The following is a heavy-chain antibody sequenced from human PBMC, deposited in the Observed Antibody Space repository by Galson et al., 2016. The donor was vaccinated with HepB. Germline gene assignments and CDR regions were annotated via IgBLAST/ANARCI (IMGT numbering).Heavy chain of an antibody. J-gene: IGHJ5*02. CDR1: GASISTYY. D-gene: IGHD1-26*01. CDR2: ISGSGST. CDR3: AIDLWELPENHWFDP. Sequence: SETLSLTCVVSGASISTYYWSWIRQPPGKGLEWIGYISGSGSTKYNPSLKSRAIISLDISKNQLSLNLTSVTAADTAVYYCAIDLWELPENHWFDPWGQGALVSVSS. V-gene: IGHV4-59*01.